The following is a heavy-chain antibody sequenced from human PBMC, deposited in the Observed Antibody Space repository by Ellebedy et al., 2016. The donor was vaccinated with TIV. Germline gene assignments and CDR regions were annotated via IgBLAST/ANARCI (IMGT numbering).Heavy chain of an antibody. J-gene: IGHJ3*02. CDR2: VSYHGTDK. Sequence: GGSLRLSCAASGFTFSDYAMHWVRQAPGKGLEWVSVVSYHGTDKHYAGSVKGRFTISRDSSKNTLFLQMNSLRAEDTAVYYCARGAMFALGTDALDIWGLGTLVTVSS. CDR3: ARGAMFALGTDALDI. CDR1: GFTFSDYA. D-gene: IGHD1-1*01. V-gene: IGHV3-30*01.